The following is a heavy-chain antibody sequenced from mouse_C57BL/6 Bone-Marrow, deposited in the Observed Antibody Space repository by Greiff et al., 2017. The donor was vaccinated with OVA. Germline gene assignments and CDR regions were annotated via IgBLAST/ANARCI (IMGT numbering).Heavy chain of an antibody. CDR2: ISGGGGNT. Sequence: EVKVVESGGGLVKPGGSLKLSCAASGFTFSSYTMSWVRQTPEKRLEWVATISGGGGNTYYPDSVKGRFTISRDNAKNTLYLQMSSLRSEDTALYYCARGYDYSFAYWGQGTLVTVSA. J-gene: IGHJ3*01. CDR1: GFTFSSYT. CDR3: ARGYDYSFAY. D-gene: IGHD2-4*01. V-gene: IGHV5-9*01.